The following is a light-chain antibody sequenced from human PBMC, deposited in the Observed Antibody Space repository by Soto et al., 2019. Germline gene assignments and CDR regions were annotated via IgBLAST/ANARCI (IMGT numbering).Light chain of an antibody. Sequence: DIQMPQSPSSLSASVGDRVTITCRASQTISIYLNWYQQKPGKAPKFLMYAASSLQSGVPSRFSGSGSGTDFTLTISSLQPEDFATYYCQQSYSVPYTFGQGTKLEIK. CDR3: QQSYSVPYT. J-gene: IGKJ2*01. V-gene: IGKV1-39*01. CDR1: QTISIY. CDR2: AAS.